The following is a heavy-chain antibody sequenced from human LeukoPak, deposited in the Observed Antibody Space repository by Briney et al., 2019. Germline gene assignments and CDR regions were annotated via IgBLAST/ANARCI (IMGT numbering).Heavy chain of an antibody. Sequence: GGSLRLSCAASGFTFSSYEMNWVRQAPGKGLEWVSYISSSGSTIYYADSVKARFTISRDNANNSLYLQMNSLRAEDTAVYYCAREVPIPEDYWGQGTLVTVSS. D-gene: IGHD1-14*01. CDR2: ISSSGSTI. CDR3: AREVPIPEDY. CDR1: GFTFSSYE. J-gene: IGHJ4*02. V-gene: IGHV3-48*03.